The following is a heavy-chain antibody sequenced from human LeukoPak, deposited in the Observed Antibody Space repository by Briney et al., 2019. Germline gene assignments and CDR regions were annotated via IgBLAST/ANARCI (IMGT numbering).Heavy chain of an antibody. Sequence: ETSETLSLTCTVSGGSISSYYWSWIRQPPGKGLEWIGYIYYSGSTNYNPSLKSRVTISVDTSKNQSSLKLSSVTAADTAVYYCAGGDYGGNSLPFDYWGQGTLVTVSS. CDR1: GGSISSYY. J-gene: IGHJ4*02. CDR3: AGGDYGGNSLPFDY. V-gene: IGHV4-59*01. CDR2: IYYSGST. D-gene: IGHD4-23*01.